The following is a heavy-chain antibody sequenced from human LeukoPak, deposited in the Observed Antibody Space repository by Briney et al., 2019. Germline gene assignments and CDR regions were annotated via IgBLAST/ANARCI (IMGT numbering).Heavy chain of an antibody. CDR1: GFTFSSYG. D-gene: IGHD2-15*01. J-gene: IGHJ4*02. V-gene: IGHV3-33*01. CDR3: ARGECSGGSCLSTFDY. Sequence: GRSLGLSCAASGFTFSSYGMHWVRQAPGKGLEWVAVIWYDGSNKYYADSVKGRFTISRDNSKNTLYLQMNSPRAEDTAVYYCARGECSGGSCLSTFDYWGQGTLVTVSS. CDR2: IWYDGSNK.